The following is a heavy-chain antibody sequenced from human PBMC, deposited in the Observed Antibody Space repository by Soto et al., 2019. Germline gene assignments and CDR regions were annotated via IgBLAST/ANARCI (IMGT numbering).Heavy chain of an antibody. J-gene: IGHJ4*02. Sequence: GGSLRLSCGASGFTFNNYGMHWVRQAPGKGLEWVSAISYDGTNKYYVDSVKGRFTISRDNSKNTLYLQMNSLRAEDTAVYYCAKDGMFDSSGYYYYVDYWGQGTRVTVSS. CDR2: ISYDGTNK. CDR1: GFTFNNYG. CDR3: AKDGMFDSSGYYYYVDY. D-gene: IGHD3-22*01. V-gene: IGHV3-30*18.